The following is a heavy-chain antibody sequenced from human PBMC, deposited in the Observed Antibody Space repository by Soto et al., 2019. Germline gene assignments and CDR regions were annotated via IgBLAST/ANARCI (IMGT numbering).Heavy chain of an antibody. CDR2: VSGYNGNT. D-gene: IGHD1-7*01. J-gene: IGHJ6*02. V-gene: IGHV1-18*01. CDR3: ARAWELPYYYYGMDV. CDR1: GYTFTTSG. Sequence: QVQLVQSGGEVKKPGASVKVSCKASGYTFTTSGVSWVRQAPGQGLEWMGWVSGYNGNTKYEETFHDRVTMTTDTSTRTAYLEWRSLTTDDTAVYYCARAWELPYYYYGMDVWGQGTTVIVSS.